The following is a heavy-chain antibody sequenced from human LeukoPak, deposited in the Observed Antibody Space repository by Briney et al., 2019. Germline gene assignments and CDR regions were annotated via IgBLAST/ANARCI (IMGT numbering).Heavy chain of an antibody. D-gene: IGHD2-15*01. J-gene: IGHJ4*02. Sequence: GGSLKLSCAASGFTFSSYGMHWVRQAPGKGLEWVAVIWYDGSNKYYADSVKGRFTISRDNSKNTLYLQMNSLRAEDTAVYYCAKGGGLYCSGGSCYSLYFGYWGQGTLVTVSS. CDR2: IWYDGSNK. V-gene: IGHV3-30*02. CDR1: GFTFSSYG. CDR3: AKGGGLYCSGGSCYSLYFGY.